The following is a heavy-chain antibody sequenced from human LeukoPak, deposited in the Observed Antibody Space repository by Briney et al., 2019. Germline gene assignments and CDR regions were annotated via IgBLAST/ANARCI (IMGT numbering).Heavy chain of an antibody. CDR3: ARRSAIAARIFDY. Sequence: SETLSLTCTVSGGSISSSSNYWGWIRQPPGKGLEWIGSIYYSGSTYYNPSLASRVTISVDTSKNQFSLKLSSVTAADTAVYYCARRSAIAARIFDYWGQGTLVTVSS. CDR2: IYYSGST. V-gene: IGHV4-39*01. CDR1: GGSISSSSNY. D-gene: IGHD6-13*01. J-gene: IGHJ4*02.